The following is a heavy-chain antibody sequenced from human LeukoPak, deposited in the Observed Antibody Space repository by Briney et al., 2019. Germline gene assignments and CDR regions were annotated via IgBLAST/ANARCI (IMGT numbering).Heavy chain of an antibody. J-gene: IGHJ4*02. CDR2: INHRGST. V-gene: IGHV4-34*01. D-gene: IGHD3-9*01. CDR1: GGSFRGYY. Sequence: SETLSLTCAVYGGSFRGYYWSWIRQPPGKGLEWIGEINHRGSTKYNPSLKSRVTISVDTSKNQFSLNLRSATAADTAVYYCARGDILTGYSYWGQGTLDTVSS. CDR3: ARGDILTGYSY.